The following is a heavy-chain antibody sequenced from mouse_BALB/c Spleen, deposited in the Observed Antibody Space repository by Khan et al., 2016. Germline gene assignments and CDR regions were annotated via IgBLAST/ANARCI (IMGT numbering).Heavy chain of an antibody. J-gene: IGHJ2*01. CDR1: DFSIKDTY. D-gene: IGHD1-1*01. Sequence: VQLKQSGADLVKPGASVKLSCTASDFSIKDTYMHWVKQRPEQGLEWIGRIDPAPGNTKYDPKFQGKATITAETAYNTAYLQLSSLTSKDNAVYYCARPGPIYYYGSRYVYWGQGTTLTVSS. CDR2: IDPAPGNT. V-gene: IGHV14-3*02. CDR3: ARPGPIYYYGSRYVY.